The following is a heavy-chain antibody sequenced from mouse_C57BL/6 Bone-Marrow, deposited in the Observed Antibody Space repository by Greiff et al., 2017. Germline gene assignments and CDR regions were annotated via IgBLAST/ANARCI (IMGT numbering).Heavy chain of an antibody. V-gene: IGHV2-9*01. CDR1: GFSLTSYG. Sequence: VKLMESGPGLVAPSQSLSITCTVSGFSLTSYGVDWVRQPPGKGLEWLGVIWGGGSTNYNSDLMSSMIISKDNSKIQVFLKMNSLQTDDTAMYYCAIQGGSSSYWYFDVWGTGTTVTVSS. CDR2: IWGGGST. D-gene: IGHD1-1*01. J-gene: IGHJ1*03. CDR3: AIQGGSSSYWYFDV.